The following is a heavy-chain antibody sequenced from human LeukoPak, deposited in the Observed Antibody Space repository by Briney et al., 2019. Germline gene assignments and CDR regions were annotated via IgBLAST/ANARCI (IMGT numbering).Heavy chain of an antibody. V-gene: IGHV3-30*18. J-gene: IGHJ4*02. D-gene: IGHD5-18*01. Sequence: GGSLRLSYAASGFTFSSYGMHWVRQAPGKGLEWVAVISYDGSNKYYADSVKGRFTISRDNSKNTLYLQMNSLRAEDTAVYYCAKGVTAMVQPVVFDYWGQGTLVTVSS. CDR1: GFTFSSYG. CDR3: AKGVTAMVQPVVFDY. CDR2: ISYDGSNK.